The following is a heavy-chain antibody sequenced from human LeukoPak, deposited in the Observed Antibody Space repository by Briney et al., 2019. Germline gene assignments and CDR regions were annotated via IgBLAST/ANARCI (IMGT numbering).Heavy chain of an antibody. CDR3: AKYSSGSDAFDI. CDR2: ISFDGSQK. CDR1: GFTFSNYG. J-gene: IGHJ3*02. V-gene: IGHV3-30*02. Sequence: GGSLRLSCAASGFTFSNYGMHWVRQAPGKGLEWVALISFDGSQKYYADSVKGRFTISRDNSKSTVYLQMNSLRAEDTAVYYCAKYSSGSDAFDIWGQGTMVTVSS. D-gene: IGHD6-19*01.